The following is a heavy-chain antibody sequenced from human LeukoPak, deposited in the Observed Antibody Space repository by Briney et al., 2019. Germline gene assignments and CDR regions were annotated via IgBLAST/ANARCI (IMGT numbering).Heavy chain of an antibody. CDR2: ISAYNGNT. CDR1: GYTFTSYS. D-gene: IGHD1-26*01. Sequence: ASVKVSCKASGYTFTSYSINWVRQAPGQGLEWMGWISAYNGNTKYAQKVQGRVTMTTDTSTSTACMELRSLRSDDTAVYYCARGLGGSGSYFLTFDYWGQGTLVTVSS. V-gene: IGHV1-18*01. J-gene: IGHJ4*02. CDR3: ARGLGGSGSYFLTFDY.